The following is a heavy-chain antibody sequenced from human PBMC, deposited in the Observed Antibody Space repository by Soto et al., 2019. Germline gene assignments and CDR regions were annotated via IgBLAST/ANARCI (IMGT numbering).Heavy chain of an antibody. D-gene: IGHD5-12*01. CDR2: FDPEDGKT. CDR3: ARFSGDSSPYYGMEI. J-gene: IGHJ6*02. CDR1: GYTVNELS. Sequence: ASVKVSCKESGYTVNELSIHWVRQAPGKGLEWLGGFDPEDGKTIYAQTLQGRLAMTEDTSADTAYMELSSLRSEDTAVYYCARFSGDSSPYYGMEIWGQGTTVTVSS. V-gene: IGHV1-24*01.